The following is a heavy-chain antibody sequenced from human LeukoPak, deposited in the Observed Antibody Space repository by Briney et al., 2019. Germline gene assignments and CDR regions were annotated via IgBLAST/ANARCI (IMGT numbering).Heavy chain of an antibody. CDR2: IYHSGST. CDR3: ARSTQDSSTSFDY. V-gene: IGHV4-59*01. D-gene: IGHD6-6*01. Sequence: KPSETLSLTCTVSGGSISSYYWSWIRQPPGKGLEYIGFIYHSGSTNYNPSLKSRVTMSVDKSKNQCSLRLSSVTAADTAIYFCARSTQDSSTSFDYWGQGTLVTVSS. J-gene: IGHJ4*02. CDR1: GGSISSYY.